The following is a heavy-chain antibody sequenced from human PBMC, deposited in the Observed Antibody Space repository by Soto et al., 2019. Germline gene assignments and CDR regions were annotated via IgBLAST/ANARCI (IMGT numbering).Heavy chain of an antibody. J-gene: IGHJ4*02. D-gene: IGHD3-22*01. CDR3: ARTYDSNGYANEFDS. CDR2: IYDNGIT. V-gene: IGHV4-59*12. Sequence: QVVLQESGPGLVKPSETLSLTCSVSGRSITSYYWSWVRQPPGKGLEWIAYIYDNGITSQNPSLKSRVIMSEDTSQNHFSLKLTSVTGADTAVYYCARTYDSNGYANEFDSWGQGILVTVTS. CDR1: GRSITSYY.